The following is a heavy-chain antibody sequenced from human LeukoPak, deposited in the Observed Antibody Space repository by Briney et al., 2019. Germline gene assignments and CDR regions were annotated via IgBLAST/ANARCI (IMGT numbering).Heavy chain of an antibody. Sequence: PGGSLRLSCAASGLTFSSYVMSWVREAPGKGLGWVSGISSSGDSTFYADSVKGRFTISRDNSKNTLYLQMNSLRAEDTAVYYCAKDQGSSSGWYSRDGFALWGRGTMVTVSS. CDR3: AKDQGSSSGWYSRDGFAL. D-gene: IGHD6-19*01. J-gene: IGHJ3*01. CDR1: GLTFSSYV. V-gene: IGHV3-23*01. CDR2: ISSSGDST.